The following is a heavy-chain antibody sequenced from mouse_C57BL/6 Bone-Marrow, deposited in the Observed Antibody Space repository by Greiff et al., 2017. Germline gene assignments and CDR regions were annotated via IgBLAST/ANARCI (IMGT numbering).Heavy chain of an antibody. J-gene: IGHJ1*03. Sequence: EVHLVESGGGLVQPGGSLKLSCAASGFTFSDYGMAWVRQAPRKGPEWVAFISNLAYSIYYADTVTGRFTISRENAKNTLYLEMSSLTSEDTAMYYCARQRGNYWYFDVWGTGTTVTVSS. V-gene: IGHV5-15*01. CDR1: GFTFSDYG. D-gene: IGHD2-1*01. CDR2: ISNLAYSI. CDR3: ARQRGNYWYFDV.